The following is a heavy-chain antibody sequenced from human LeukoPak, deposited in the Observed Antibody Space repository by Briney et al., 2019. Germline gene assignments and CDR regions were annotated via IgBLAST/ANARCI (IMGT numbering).Heavy chain of an antibody. J-gene: IGHJ4*02. Sequence: PSETLSLTCAVYGGSFSGYYWSWIRQPPGKGLEWIGEINHSGSTNYNPSLKSRVTISVDTSMNQFSLKLSSVTAADTAVYYCARGITYYDFWSGYYEVNYFDYWGQGTLVTVSS. CDR1: GGSFSGYY. V-gene: IGHV4-34*01. CDR3: ARGITYYDFWSGYYEVNYFDY. D-gene: IGHD3-3*01. CDR2: INHSGST.